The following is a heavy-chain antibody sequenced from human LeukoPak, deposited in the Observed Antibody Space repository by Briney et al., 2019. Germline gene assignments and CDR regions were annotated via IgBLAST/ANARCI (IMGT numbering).Heavy chain of an antibody. CDR3: ASGYSSGWYVIDY. V-gene: IGHV3-7*01. CDR1: GFTFTTYW. Sequence: PGGSLRLSCAASGFTFTTYWMSWVRQAPGKGLEWVANIKQDGSEKYYVDSVKGRFTISRDNAKNSLYLQMNSLRDEDTAVYYCASGYSSGWYVIDYWGQGTLVTVSS. D-gene: IGHD6-19*01. CDR2: IKQDGSEK. J-gene: IGHJ4*02.